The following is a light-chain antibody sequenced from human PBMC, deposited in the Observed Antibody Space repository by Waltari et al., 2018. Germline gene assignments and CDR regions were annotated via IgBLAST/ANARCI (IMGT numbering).Light chain of an antibody. CDR2: EVS. V-gene: IGLV2-14*01. Sequence: QSALTQPASVSGSPGQATTISCTGTSSDIGRYNYVSWYQQHPGKAPKLVISEVSNRPSGVSNRFSGSKSGNTASLTISGLQAEDGAHYYCSSYTNSGNVVFGGGTKLTVL. CDR3: SSYTNSGNVV. CDR1: SSDIGRYNY. J-gene: IGLJ2*01.